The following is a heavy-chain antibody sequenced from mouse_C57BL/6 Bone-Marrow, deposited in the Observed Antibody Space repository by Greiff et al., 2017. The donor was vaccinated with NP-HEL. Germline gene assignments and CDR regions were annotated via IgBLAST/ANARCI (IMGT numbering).Heavy chain of an antibody. J-gene: IGHJ1*03. V-gene: IGHV5-9-1*02. CDR3: TLITTEGEYFDV. Sequence: MLVESGEGLVKPGGSLKLSCAASGLTFSSYAMSWVRQTPEKRLEWVAYISSGGDYIYYADTVKGRFTISRDNARNTLYLQMSSLKSEDTAMYYCTLITTEGEYFDVWGTGTTVTVSS. CDR1: GLTFSSYA. CDR2: ISSGGDYI. D-gene: IGHD1-1*01.